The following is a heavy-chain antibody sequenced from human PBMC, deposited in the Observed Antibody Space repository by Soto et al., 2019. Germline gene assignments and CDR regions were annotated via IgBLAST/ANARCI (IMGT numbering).Heavy chain of an antibody. Sequence: QVQLVESGGGVVQPGRSLRLSCAASGFTFSNYGMHWVRQAPGKGLEWVALISSDGSNKYYADSVKGRFTISRDNSKNTLYLQMNSLRAGATVVFYCVNAGATIESASFWGQGTLVTVPS. D-gene: IGHD1-26*01. CDR1: GFTFSNYG. J-gene: IGHJ4*02. CDR2: ISSDGSNK. CDR3: VNAGATIESASF. V-gene: IGHV3-30*18.